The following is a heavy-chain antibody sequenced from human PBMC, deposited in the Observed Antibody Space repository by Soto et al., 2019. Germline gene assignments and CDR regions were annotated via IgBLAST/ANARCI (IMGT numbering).Heavy chain of an antibody. V-gene: IGHV4-31*03. J-gene: IGHJ4*02. CDR3: ARAAPEVAPY. CDR1: GGPIINGHTY. Sequence: QVQLKESGPGLVKPSQTLSLTCTVSGGPIINGHTYLNWIRQHPEKGLEWMGDINYRGTTNYNPALKSRILISIDTSKNQFSLSLTSVTAANTAVYYCARAAPEVAPYWGQGTLVTVSS. D-gene: IGHD2-15*01. CDR2: INYRGTT.